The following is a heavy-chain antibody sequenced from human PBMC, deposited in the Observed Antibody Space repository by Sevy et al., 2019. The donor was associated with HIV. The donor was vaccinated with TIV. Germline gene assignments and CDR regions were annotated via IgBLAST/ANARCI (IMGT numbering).Heavy chain of an antibody. J-gene: IGHJ6*03. CDR1: GFTFSSYA. V-gene: IGHV3-23*01. CDR2: ISGSGGST. CDR3: AKCNGDYPYYYYYYYMDV. Sequence: GGSLRLSCAASGFTFSSYAMSWVRQAPGKGLEWVSAISGSGGSTYYADSVKGRFTISRDNSKNTLYLQMNSLRAEDTAEYDCAKCNGDYPYYYYYYYMDVWGKGTTVTVSS. D-gene: IGHD4-17*01.